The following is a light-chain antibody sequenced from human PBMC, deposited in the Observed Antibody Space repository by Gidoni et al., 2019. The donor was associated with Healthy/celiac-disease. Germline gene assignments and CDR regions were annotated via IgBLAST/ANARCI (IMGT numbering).Light chain of an antibody. J-gene: IGKJ1*01. Sequence: EIVMTQSPAPLSVSPGERATLSCRASQSVSSNLAWYQQKPGQAPRLLIYGASTRATGIPARFSGSGSGTEFTLTISSLQSEDVAVYYCQQYNNWLRTFGQGTKVEIK. V-gene: IGKV3-15*01. CDR1: QSVSSN. CDR3: QQYNNWLRT. CDR2: GAS.